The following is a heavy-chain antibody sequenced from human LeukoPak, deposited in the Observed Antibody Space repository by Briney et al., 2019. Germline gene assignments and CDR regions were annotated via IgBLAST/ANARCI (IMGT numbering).Heavy chain of an antibody. Sequence: GGSLRLSCAASGFTFSSYAMHWVRQAPGKGLEWVAVISYDGSNKYYADSVKGRFTISRDNSKNTLYLQMNSLRAEDTAVYYCAKDLEYSSSWKYYYYGMDVWGKGTTVTVSS. J-gene: IGHJ6*04. CDR3: AKDLEYSSSWKYYYYGMDV. CDR1: GFTFSSYA. V-gene: IGHV3-30*04. CDR2: ISYDGSNK. D-gene: IGHD6-13*01.